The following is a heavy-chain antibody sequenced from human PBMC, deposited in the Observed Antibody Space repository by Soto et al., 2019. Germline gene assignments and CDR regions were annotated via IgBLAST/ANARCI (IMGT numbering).Heavy chain of an antibody. Sequence: QVQLVESGGGVVQPGTSLRLSCAASGFTFSTYGMHWVRQAPGKGLEYVAGVRYDGRAEYYVDSVRGRFTISRDSYKNMLSLQMNSLRAADTAVYYWARGFFSAVYAAHFDHWGQGNPVTVSS. D-gene: IGHD2-8*01. CDR1: GFTFSTYG. V-gene: IGHV3-33*01. CDR2: VRYDGRAE. CDR3: ARGFFSAVYAAHFDH. J-gene: IGHJ4*02.